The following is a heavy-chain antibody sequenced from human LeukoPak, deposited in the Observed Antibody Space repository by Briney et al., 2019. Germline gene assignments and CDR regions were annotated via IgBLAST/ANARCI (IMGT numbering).Heavy chain of an antibody. V-gene: IGHV3-43*02. CDR1: GFTFTSFA. CDR2: ISRTGVAT. CDR3: AKGPEGVMKYYFDY. J-gene: IGHJ4*02. D-gene: IGHD3-16*01. Sequence: PGGSLRLSCAASGFTFTSFAMTWVRQAPGKGLEWVSTISRTGVATYYANSVKGRFTISRDNSKNSLYLQMNSLRTEDTALYYCAKGPEGVMKYYFDYWGQGTLVTVSS.